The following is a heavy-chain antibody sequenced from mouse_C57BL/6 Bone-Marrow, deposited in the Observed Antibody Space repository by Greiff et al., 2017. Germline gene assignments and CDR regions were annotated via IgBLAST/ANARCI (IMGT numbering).Heavy chain of an antibody. J-gene: IGHJ3*01. CDR3: ARFSGSSPFAY. Sequence: EVKLQQSGPELVKPGASVKMSCKASGYTFTDYNMHWVKQSHGKSLEWIGYINPNNGGTSYNQKFKGKATLTVNKSSSTAYMELRSLTSEDSAVYYCARFSGSSPFAYWGQGTLVTVSA. V-gene: IGHV1-22*01. CDR2: INPNNGGT. D-gene: IGHD1-1*01. CDR1: GYTFTDYN.